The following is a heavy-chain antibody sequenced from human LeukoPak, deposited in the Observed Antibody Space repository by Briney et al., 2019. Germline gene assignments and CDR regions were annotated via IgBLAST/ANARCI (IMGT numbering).Heavy chain of an antibody. CDR3: ARAIPQYDSSGYEFDY. J-gene: IGHJ4*02. D-gene: IGHD3-22*01. Sequence: ASVTVSCTASAYTFTGYYMHWVRQAPGQGLEWIGSINPNSGGTNYAQKFQGRVTMTRDTSISTAYMELSRLRSDDTAVYYCARAIPQYDSSGYEFDYWGQGTLVTVSS. V-gene: IGHV1-2*02. CDR1: AYTFTGYY. CDR2: INPNSGGT.